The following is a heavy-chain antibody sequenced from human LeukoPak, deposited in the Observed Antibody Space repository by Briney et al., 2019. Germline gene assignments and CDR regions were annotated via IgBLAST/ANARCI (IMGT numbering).Heavy chain of an antibody. V-gene: IGHV4-39*01. J-gene: IGHJ4*02. Sequence: PSETLSLTCTVSGGSISSSSYYWGWLRQPPGTGLEWIGSIYYSGSTYYNPSLKSRVTISVDTSKNQFSLKLSSVTAADTAVYYCARLGSSWGSYRNGDYWGQGTLVTVSS. D-gene: IGHD3-16*02. CDR1: GGSISSSSYY. CDR3: ARLGSSWGSYRNGDY. CDR2: IYYSGST.